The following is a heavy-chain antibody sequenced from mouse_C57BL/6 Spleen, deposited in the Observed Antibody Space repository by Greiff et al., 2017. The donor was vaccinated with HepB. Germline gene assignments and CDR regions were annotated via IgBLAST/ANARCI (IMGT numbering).Heavy chain of an antibody. CDR3: ARRYDGYYYFDY. CDR2: IHPNSGST. CDR1: GYAFTSYW. V-gene: IGHV1-64*01. D-gene: IGHD2-3*01. J-gene: IGHJ2*01. Sequence: QVQLQQPGAELVKPGASVKLSCKASGYAFTSYWMHWVKQRPGQGLEWIGMIHPNSGSTNYNEKFKSKATLTVDKSSSTAYMLLSSLTSEDSAVYFCARRYDGYYYFDYWGQGTTLTVSS.